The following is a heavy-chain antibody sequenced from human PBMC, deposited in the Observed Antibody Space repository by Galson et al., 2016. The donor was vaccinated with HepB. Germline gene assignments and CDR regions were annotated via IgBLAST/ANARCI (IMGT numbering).Heavy chain of an antibody. J-gene: IGHJ4*02. D-gene: IGHD5-24*01. Sequence: ETLSLTCAVSGASFSGYYWTWVRQAPGNGLEWIGEFRPSGITNYNSSLKSRLAISVDTANNHFSLQLTSVTAADTGVYYCTRGDTEGATIRIRYWGQGTLVTVSS. V-gene: IGHV4-34*01. CDR3: TRGDTEGATIRIRY. CDR2: FRPSGIT. CDR1: GASFSGYY.